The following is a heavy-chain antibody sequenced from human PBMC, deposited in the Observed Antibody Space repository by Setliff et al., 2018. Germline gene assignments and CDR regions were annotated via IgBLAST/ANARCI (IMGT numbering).Heavy chain of an antibody. D-gene: IGHD7-27*01. CDR3: AGVHWTTNWSLHY. J-gene: IGHJ4*01. V-gene: IGHV3-30*03. CDR1: GFAFDSYA. Sequence: PGGSLRLSCAASGFAFDSYAMHWVRQAPGKGLEWVAIIFHDGRDIYYGDSVQGRFAISRDNSKNTLYLQMNSLRSDDTAVYYCAGVHWTTNWSLHYWGQGTLVTVSS. CDR2: IFHDGRDI.